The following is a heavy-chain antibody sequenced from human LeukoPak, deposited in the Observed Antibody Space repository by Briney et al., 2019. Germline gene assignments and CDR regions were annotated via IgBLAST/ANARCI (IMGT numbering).Heavy chain of an antibody. Sequence: GGSLRLSCAASGFTFSDYALSWVRQSPGKGLEWVSLIYSGGSTYYADSVKGRFTISRDNSKNTLYLQMNSLRAEDTAVYYCAVAYSSGWTVDYWGQGTLVTVSS. CDR3: AVAYSSGWTVDY. CDR1: GFTFSDYA. V-gene: IGHV3-66*01. CDR2: IYSGGST. D-gene: IGHD6-19*01. J-gene: IGHJ4*02.